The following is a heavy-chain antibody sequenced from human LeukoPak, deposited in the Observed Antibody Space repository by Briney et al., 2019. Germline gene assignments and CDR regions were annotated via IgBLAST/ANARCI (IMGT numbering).Heavy chain of an antibody. CDR3: AKVGRGYYYDSSGYLNLDY. Sequence: AGGSLRLSCAASGFTFSSYAMSWVRQAPGKGLEWVSAISGSGGSTYYADSVKGRFTISRDNSKNTLYLQMNSLRAEDTAVYYCAKVGRGYYYDSSGYLNLDYWGQGTLVTVS. CDR1: GFTFSSYA. CDR2: ISGSGGST. V-gene: IGHV3-23*01. J-gene: IGHJ4*02. D-gene: IGHD3-22*01.